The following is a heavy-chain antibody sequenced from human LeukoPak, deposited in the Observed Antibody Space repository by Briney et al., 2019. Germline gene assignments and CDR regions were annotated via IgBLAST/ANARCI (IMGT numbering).Heavy chain of an antibody. D-gene: IGHD2-15*01. CDR3: ASRYCSGGSCRGLFDY. CDR2: IYSGGST. V-gene: IGHV3-53*01. J-gene: IGHJ4*02. CDR1: GFTVSSNY. Sequence: PGESLRLSCAASGFTVSSNYMSWVRQAPGKGLEWVSVIYSGGSTYYADSVKSRFTIPRDNSKNTLYLQMNSLRAEDTAVYYCASRYCSGGSCRGLFDYWGQGTLVTVSS.